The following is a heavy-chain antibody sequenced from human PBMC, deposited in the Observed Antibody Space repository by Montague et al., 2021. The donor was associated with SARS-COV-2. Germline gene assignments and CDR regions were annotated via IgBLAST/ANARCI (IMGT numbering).Heavy chain of an antibody. CDR3: AGNMYFYDSRGYQNIDY. J-gene: IGHJ4*01. CDR1: GFTFSSFA. Sequence: SLRLSCAASGFTFSSFAMTWVRQAPGKGLEWVSIIYTGGSRTHYADSVKGRFIISRDDSKNTLYLKMKGLRVEDTAIYYCAGNMYFYDSRGYQNIDYWGQGISVAVSS. V-gene: IGHV3-23*03. D-gene: IGHD3-22*01. CDR2: IYTGGSRT.